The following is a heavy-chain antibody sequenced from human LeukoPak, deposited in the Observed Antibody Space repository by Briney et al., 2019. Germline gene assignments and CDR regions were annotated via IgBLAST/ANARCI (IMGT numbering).Heavy chain of an antibody. V-gene: IGHV3-30-3*01. CDR2: ISYDGSNK. CDR3: ARTGGSSAYYGWNWFDP. J-gene: IGHJ5*02. D-gene: IGHD3-22*01. CDR1: GFTFSSYA. Sequence: GGSLRLSCAASGFTFSSYAMHWVRQAPGKGLEWVAVISYDGSNKYYADSVKGRFTISRDNAKSSLYLQMNSLRVEDTAVYYCARTGGSSAYYGWNWFDPWGQGTLVIVSS.